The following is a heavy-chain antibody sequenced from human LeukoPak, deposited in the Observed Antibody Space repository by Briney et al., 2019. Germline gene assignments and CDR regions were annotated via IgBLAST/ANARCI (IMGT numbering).Heavy chain of an antibody. CDR2: IYYSAST. V-gene: IGHV4-59*08. CDR3: ARHYLGYSFDY. J-gene: IGHJ4*02. D-gene: IGHD5-18*01. Sequence: SETLSLTCSVSGGSISSYYWSWIRQAPGKGLEWIGYIYYSASTNYNPSLKSRVTISVDTSKNQFSLRLSSVTAADTAVYYCARHYLGYSFDYWGQGTLVTVSS. CDR1: GGSISSYY.